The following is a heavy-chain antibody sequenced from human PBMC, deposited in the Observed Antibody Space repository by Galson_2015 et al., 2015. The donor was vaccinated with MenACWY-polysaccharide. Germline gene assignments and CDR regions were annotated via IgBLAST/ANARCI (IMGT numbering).Heavy chain of an antibody. CDR2: IYPGDSET. V-gene: IGHV5-51*01. J-gene: IGHJ4*02. Sequence: QSGAEVKKPGDSLKISCMGSGYSFRTYWIAWVRQMPGKGLEWMGIIYPGDSETRYSPSFQGQVTISADKSSSTALLQWNSLKASDTAVYFCARQPSRSTIDYWGQGTPVTVSS. CDR1: GYSFRTYW. CDR3: ARQPSRSTIDY.